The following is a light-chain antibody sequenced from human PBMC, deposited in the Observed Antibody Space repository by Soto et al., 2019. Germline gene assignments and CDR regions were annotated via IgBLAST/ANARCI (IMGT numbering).Light chain of an antibody. J-gene: IGKJ4*01. V-gene: IGKV3-15*01. CDR2: GAS. Sequence: EVVLTQSPATLSVSPGAGATLSCRASQSVGSNLAWYQQKPGQTPRVLIYGASTRAIGIPARFSGSGFGTEFTLTISSLQPEDFVVYYCQQYSNWPLLSFGGGTKVYIK. CDR1: QSVGSN. CDR3: QQYSNWPLLS.